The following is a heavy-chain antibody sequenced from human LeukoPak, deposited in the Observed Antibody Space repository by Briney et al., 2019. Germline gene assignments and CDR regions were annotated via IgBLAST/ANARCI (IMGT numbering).Heavy chain of an antibody. CDR3: AKMDSSGSYFDY. J-gene: IGHJ4*02. V-gene: IGHV3-23*01. Sequence: GGSLRLSCAASGLIFSSYAMNWVRRAPGKGLEWVSTIGGSDGATYYADSMKGRFTISRDNSKNTLYVQMNSLRAEDTAVYYCAKMDSSGSYFDYWGQGTLVTVSS. CDR2: IGGSDGAT. CDR1: GLIFSSYA. D-gene: IGHD1-26*01.